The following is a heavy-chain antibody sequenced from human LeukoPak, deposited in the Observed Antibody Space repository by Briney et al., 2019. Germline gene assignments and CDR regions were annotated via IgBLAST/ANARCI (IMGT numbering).Heavy chain of an antibody. Sequence: GGSLRLSCAASGFTFSNYGMNWVRQAPGKGLEWVSCVSHSGGSTYYAGSVKGRFTISRDNAKTSLYLQMNSLRAEDTAVYYCARHLSGITGYTYGRGIDYWGQGTLVTVSS. D-gene: IGHD5-18*01. CDR2: VSHSGGST. CDR1: GFTFSNYG. J-gene: IGHJ4*02. CDR3: ARHLSGITGYTYGRGIDY. V-gene: IGHV3-23*01.